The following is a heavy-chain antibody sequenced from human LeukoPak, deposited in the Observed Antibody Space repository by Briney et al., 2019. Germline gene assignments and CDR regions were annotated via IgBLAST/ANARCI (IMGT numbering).Heavy chain of an antibody. CDR2: ISSSSSTI. CDR3: ARVVVAATFDY. V-gene: IGHV3-48*01. CDR1: GFTFSSYS. Sequence: GGSLRLSCAASGFTFSSYSMNWVRQAPGKGLEWVSYISSSSSTIYYADSVKGRFTISRDNAKNSLYLQMNSLRAEDTAVYYCARVVVAATFDYWGQGTLVTVSS. D-gene: IGHD2-15*01. J-gene: IGHJ4*02.